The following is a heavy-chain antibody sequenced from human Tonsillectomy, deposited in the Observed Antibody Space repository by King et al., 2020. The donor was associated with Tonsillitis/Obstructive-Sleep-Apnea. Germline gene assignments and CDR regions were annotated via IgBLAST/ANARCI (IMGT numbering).Heavy chain of an antibody. CDR2: ISWNSSSI. Sequence: VQLVESGGGLVQPGRSLRLSCAASGFTFDDYAMYWVRQAPGKGLEWVSGISWNSSSIVYADSVKGRFTISRDNAKNSLYLQMNSLRAEDTALYYCAKDLIIAESGTPGDGFDIWGQGTMVTVSS. CDR3: AKDLIIAESGTPGDGFDI. D-gene: IGHD6-13*01. V-gene: IGHV3-9*01. CDR1: GFTFDDYA. J-gene: IGHJ3*02.